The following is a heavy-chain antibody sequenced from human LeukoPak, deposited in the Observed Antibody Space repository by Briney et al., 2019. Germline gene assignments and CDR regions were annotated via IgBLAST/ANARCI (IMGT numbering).Heavy chain of an antibody. J-gene: IGHJ5*02. Sequence: GASVKVSCKTSGYTFTKYLIRWVRQAPGQGLEWMGTINPQGDITNYAQRFQGRITLTEDTSTSTVYMELSSLTSEDTAVYYCARPSYCVADNCGYWLDPWGPGTLVTVSS. CDR1: GYTFTKYL. CDR2: INPQGDIT. V-gene: IGHV1-46*01. CDR3: ARPSYCVADNCGYWLDP. D-gene: IGHD2-21*01.